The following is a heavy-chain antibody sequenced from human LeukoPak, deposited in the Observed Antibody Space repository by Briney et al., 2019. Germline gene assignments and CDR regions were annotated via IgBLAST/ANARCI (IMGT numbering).Heavy chain of an antibody. CDR1: GYTFTGYY. Sequence: ASVKVSCKASGYTFTGYYMHWVRQAPGQGLEWMGRINPNSGGTNYAQKFQGRVTMTRDTPISTAYMELSRLRSDDTAVYYCARGPRITIFGVVISTYYGMDVWGQGTTVTVSS. CDR2: INPNSGGT. CDR3: ARGPRITIFGVVISTYYGMDV. D-gene: IGHD3-3*01. J-gene: IGHJ6*02. V-gene: IGHV1-2*06.